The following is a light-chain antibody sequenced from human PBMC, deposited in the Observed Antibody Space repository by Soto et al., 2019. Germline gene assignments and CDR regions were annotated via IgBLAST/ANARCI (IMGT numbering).Light chain of an antibody. CDR3: CSSGCSPTHV. J-gene: IGLJ1*01. V-gene: IGLV2-8*01. CDR1: SDDIGGYDY. Sequence: QSALPQTPSASGSPGQSVTISCTGSSDDIGGYDYVSWYQHHPGRTPKLIIYEVNKRPSAVPDRFSGSKSGNTASLTVSGLQAEDGADYYCCSSGCSPTHVFGTGTNLTVL. CDR2: EVN.